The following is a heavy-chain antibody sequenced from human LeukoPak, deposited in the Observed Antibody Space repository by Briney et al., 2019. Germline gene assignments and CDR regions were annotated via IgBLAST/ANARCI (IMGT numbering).Heavy chain of an antibody. D-gene: IGHD3-3*01. J-gene: IGHJ4*02. CDR2: INFTGNTETGTT. CDR3: ARAFSGFWEFDF. V-gene: IGHV4-34*01. CDR1: GASFSSYS. Sequence: PSETLSLTCAVSGASFSSYSWNWIRQLPGAGLEWIAEINFTGNTETGTTSYSPSLKSRVTISADTSTNQLPLHLRSATVADTGVYFCARAFSGFWEFDFWGQGTLVTVSS.